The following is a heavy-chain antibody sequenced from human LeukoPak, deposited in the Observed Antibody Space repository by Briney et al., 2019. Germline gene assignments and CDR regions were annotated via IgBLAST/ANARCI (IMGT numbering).Heavy chain of an antibody. V-gene: IGHV3-30-3*01. J-gene: IGHJ4*02. D-gene: IGHD3-22*01. CDR3: AREGSSGYYQYYFDY. CDR1: RFTFSSYA. CDR2: ISYDGSNK. Sequence: GGSLRLSCAASRFTFSSYAMHWVRQAPGKGLEWVAVISYDGSNKYYADSVKGRFTISRDNSKNTLYLQMNSLRAEDTAVYYCAREGSSGYYQYYFDYWGQGTLVTVSS.